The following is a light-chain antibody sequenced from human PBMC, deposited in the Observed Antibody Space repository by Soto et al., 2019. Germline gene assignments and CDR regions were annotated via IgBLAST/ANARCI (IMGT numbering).Light chain of an antibody. V-gene: IGLV2-14*01. CDR1: SSDVGGNTY. J-gene: IGLJ1*01. CDR2: GVS. CDR3: SSYTASTTPLYV. Sequence: QSALTQPASVSGSPGQSISMSCTGTSSDVGGNTYVSWYQQHPGKAPKLLIYGVSHRPSGVSPRFSGSKSGNTASLTISGLQVEDEADYYCSSYTASTTPLYVFGTGTKLTVL.